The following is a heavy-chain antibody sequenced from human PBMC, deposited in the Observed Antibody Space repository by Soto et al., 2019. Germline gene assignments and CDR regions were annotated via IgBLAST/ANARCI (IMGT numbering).Heavy chain of an antibody. J-gene: IGHJ6*03. CDR1: GFTFDDYA. V-gene: IGHV3-9*01. D-gene: IGHD3-3*01. Sequence: GGSLRLSCAASGFTFDDYAMHWVRQAPGKGLEWVSGISWNSGSIGYADSVKGRFTISRDNAKNSLYLQMNSLRAEDTALYYCARGGTIFGVAYYYMDVWGKGTTVTVSS. CDR3: ARGGTIFGVAYYYMDV. CDR2: ISWNSGSI.